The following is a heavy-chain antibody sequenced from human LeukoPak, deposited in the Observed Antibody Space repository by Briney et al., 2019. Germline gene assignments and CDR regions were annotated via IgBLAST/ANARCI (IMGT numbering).Heavy chain of an antibody. CDR2: VYHTGST. Sequence: SETLSLTCTVSGASISSYYWSWIRQPPGKGLEWIGNVYHTGSTNYKSSLKSRVTISLDTSRSQFSLKLTSVTAADTAVYCCAREGGYGYSYGPHFDYWGQGTLVTVSS. D-gene: IGHD5-18*01. J-gene: IGHJ4*02. CDR1: GASISSYY. V-gene: IGHV4-59*01. CDR3: AREGGYGYSYGPHFDY.